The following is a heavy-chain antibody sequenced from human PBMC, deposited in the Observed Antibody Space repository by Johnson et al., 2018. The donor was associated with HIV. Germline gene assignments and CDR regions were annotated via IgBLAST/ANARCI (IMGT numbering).Heavy chain of an antibody. CDR2: ISWNSGSI. V-gene: IGHV3-9*01. CDR1: GFTFDDYA. J-gene: IGHJ3*01. Sequence: QLVESGGGLVQPGRSLRLSCAASGFTFDDYAMHWVRQAPGKGLEWVSGISWNSGSIGYADSVKGRFTISRDNAKNSLYLQMNSLRAEDTALYYCAKDHPISVWGQGTMVTVSS. CDR3: AKDHPISV.